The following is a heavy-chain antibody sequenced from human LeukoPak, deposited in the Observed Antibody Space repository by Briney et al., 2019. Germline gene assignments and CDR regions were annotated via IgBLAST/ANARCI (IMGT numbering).Heavy chain of an antibody. Sequence: GGSLRLSCAASGFTFSSYGMHWVRQAPGKGLEWVAVISYDGSNKYYADSVKGRFTISRDNSKNTLYLQMNSLRAEDTAVYYCAKDRSVTNQYFQHWGQGTLVTVSS. CDR3: AKDRSVTNQYFQH. D-gene: IGHD4-17*01. J-gene: IGHJ1*01. CDR1: GFTFSSYG. CDR2: ISYDGSNK. V-gene: IGHV3-30*18.